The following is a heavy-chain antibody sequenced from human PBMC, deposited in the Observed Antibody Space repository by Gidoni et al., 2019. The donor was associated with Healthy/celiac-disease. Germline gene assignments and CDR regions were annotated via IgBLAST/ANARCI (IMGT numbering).Heavy chain of an antibody. Sequence: QLQLQESGSGLVKPSQTLSLTCAVSGGSISSGGYSWSWIRQPPGKGLEWIGYIYHSGSTYYNPSLKSRVTISVDRSKNQFSLKLSSVTAADTAVYYCARGRRYYYDSSGYYYDNSFDYWGQGTLVTVSS. V-gene: IGHV4-30-2*01. D-gene: IGHD3-22*01. J-gene: IGHJ4*02. CDR3: ARGRRYYYDSSGYYYDNSFDY. CDR2: IYHSGST. CDR1: GGSISSGGYS.